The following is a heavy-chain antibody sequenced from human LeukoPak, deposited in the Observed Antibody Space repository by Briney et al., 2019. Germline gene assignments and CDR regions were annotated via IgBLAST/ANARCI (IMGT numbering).Heavy chain of an antibody. D-gene: IGHD2-15*01. Sequence: ASVKVSCKASGYTFTGYYRHWVRQAPGQGLEWMGRINPNSGGTNYAQKFQGRVTMTRDTSISTAYMELSRLRSDDTAVYYCAEEMVADTFDYWGQGTLVTVSS. CDR2: INPNSGGT. CDR3: AEEMVADTFDY. CDR1: GYTFTGYY. J-gene: IGHJ4*02. V-gene: IGHV1-2*06.